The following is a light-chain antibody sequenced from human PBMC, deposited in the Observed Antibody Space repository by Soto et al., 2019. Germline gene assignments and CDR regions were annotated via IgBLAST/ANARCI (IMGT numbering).Light chain of an antibody. CDR3: QQSYTTPLFT. V-gene: IGKV1-39*01. CDR2: ATS. Sequence: DIQMTQSPSSLSASVGDRVTITCRASQSISNSLNWYQHKPGKAPKLLIYATSSLQSGVPSRFSGSGSGTDFTLTISSLQPEDFATYYCQQSYTTPLFTFGPGTKVDIE. CDR1: QSISNS. J-gene: IGKJ3*01.